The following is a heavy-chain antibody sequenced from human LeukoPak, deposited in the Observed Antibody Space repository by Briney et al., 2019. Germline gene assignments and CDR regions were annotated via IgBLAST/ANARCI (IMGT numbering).Heavy chain of an antibody. Sequence: PSETLSLTCTVSGGSISSSSYYWGWIRQPPGKGLEWIGSIYYSGSTYYNPSLKSRVTISVDTSKNQFSLKLSSVTAADTAVYYCARRGSGSYYNWFDPWGQGTLVTVSS. J-gene: IGHJ5*02. V-gene: IGHV4-39*01. CDR2: IYYSGST. CDR1: GGSISSSSYY. CDR3: ARRGSGSYYNWFDP. D-gene: IGHD1-26*01.